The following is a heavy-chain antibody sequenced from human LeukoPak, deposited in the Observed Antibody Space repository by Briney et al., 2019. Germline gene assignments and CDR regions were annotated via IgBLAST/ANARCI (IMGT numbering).Heavy chain of an antibody. CDR2: ISYDGSNK. Sequence: GGSLRLSCAASGFTFSSYAMHWVRQAPGKGLEWVAVISYDGSNKYYADSVKGRFTIFRDNSKNTLYLQMNSLRPEDTAVYYCAKERGGGGSFFDFWGQGTLVTVSS. J-gene: IGHJ4*02. CDR1: GFTFSSYA. CDR3: AKERGGGGSFFDF. D-gene: IGHD1-26*01. V-gene: IGHV3-30-3*01.